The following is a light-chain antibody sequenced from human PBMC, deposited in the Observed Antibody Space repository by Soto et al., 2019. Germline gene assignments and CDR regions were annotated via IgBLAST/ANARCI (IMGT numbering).Light chain of an antibody. CDR1: QTINNY. CDR2: AAS. CDR3: QHSYTTLFT. J-gene: IGKJ3*01. V-gene: IGKV1-39*01. Sequence: DIQMTQSPSSLSASVGDRVTITCRASQTINNYLNLYQQKPEKSPMLLIYAASSSQSGVPSRFIGSGSGTDVSLTISSLQPEDFATYDCQHSYTTLFTFGPGTKVDIK.